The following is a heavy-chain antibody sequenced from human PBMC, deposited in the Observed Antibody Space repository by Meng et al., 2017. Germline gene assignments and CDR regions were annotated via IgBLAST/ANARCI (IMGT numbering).Heavy chain of an antibody. Sequence: QLHLQESGPGMGKPSETLSLPCTVSGGSISSSSYYWGWIRQPPGKGLEWIGSIYYSGSTYYNPSLKSRVTISVDTSKNQFSLKLSSVTAADTAVYYCARLYWFDPWGQGTLVTVSS. CDR1: GGSISSSSYY. V-gene: IGHV4-39*07. CDR3: ARLYWFDP. J-gene: IGHJ5*02. CDR2: IYYSGST.